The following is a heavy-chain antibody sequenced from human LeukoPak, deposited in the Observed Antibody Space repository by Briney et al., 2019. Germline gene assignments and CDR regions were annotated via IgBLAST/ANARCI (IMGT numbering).Heavy chain of an antibody. Sequence: SETLSLTCTVSGGSISSSSYYWGWIRQPPGKGLEWIGSIYYSGSTYYNPSLKSRVTISVDTSKNQFSLKLSSVTAADTAVYYCARRRGSGLSKLRYFDWASDAFDIWGQGTMVTVSS. CDR3: ARRRGSGLSKLRYFDWASDAFDI. V-gene: IGHV4-39*01. D-gene: IGHD3-9*01. CDR1: GGSISSSSYY. J-gene: IGHJ3*02. CDR2: IYYSGST.